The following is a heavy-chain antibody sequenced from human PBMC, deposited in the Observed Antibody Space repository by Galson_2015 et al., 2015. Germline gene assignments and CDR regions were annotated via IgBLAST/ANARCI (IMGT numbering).Heavy chain of an antibody. J-gene: IGHJ5*02. Sequence: TLSLTCTVSGGSISSGSYYWSWIRQPAGKGLEWIGRIYTSGSTNYNPSLKSRVTISVDTSKNQFSLKLSSVTAADTAVYYCARDHAVVYSSGWLGWFDPWGQGTLVTVSS. CDR2: IYTSGST. CDR3: ARDHAVVYSSGWLGWFDP. CDR1: GGSISSGSYY. V-gene: IGHV4-61*02. D-gene: IGHD6-19*01.